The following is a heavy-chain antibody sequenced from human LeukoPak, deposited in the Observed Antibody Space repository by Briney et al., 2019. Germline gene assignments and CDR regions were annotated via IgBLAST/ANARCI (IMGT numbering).Heavy chain of an antibody. D-gene: IGHD5-12*01. CDR3: ARERYGGYELRGVFDY. CDR2: INAGNGNT. CDR1: GYTFTSYA. Sequence: ASVKVSCKASGYTFTSYAMHWVRQAPGQRLEWMGWINAGNGNTKYSQKFQGRVTITADESTSTAYMELSSLRSEDTAVYYCARERYGGYELRGVFDYWGQGTLVTVSS. J-gene: IGHJ4*02. V-gene: IGHV1-3*01.